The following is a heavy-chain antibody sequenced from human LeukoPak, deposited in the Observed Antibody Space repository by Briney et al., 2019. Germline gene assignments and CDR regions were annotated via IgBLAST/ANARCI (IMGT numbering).Heavy chain of an antibody. CDR1: GGTFSSYA. D-gene: IGHD2-2*01. CDR3: ARDHTWRPAAMPASGGYYGMDV. Sequence: AASVKVSCKASGGTFSSYAISWVRQAPGQGLEWMGGIIPIFGTANYAQKFQGRVTITADKSTSTAYMELSSLRSEDTAVYYCARDHTWRPAAMPASGGYYGMDVWGKGTTVTVSS. V-gene: IGHV1-69*06. CDR2: IIPIFGTA. J-gene: IGHJ6*04.